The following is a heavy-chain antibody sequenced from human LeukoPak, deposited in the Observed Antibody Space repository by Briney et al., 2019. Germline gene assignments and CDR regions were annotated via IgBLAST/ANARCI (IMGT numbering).Heavy chain of an antibody. CDR2: ISSSGSTI. CDR3: ARDKGYCSGGSCYSGFGY. CDR1: GFTFSDYY. V-gene: IGHV3-11*01. Sequence: GGSLRLSCAASGFTFSDYYMSWIRQAPGKGLEWVSYISSSGSTIYYADSVKGRFTISRDNAKNSLYLQMNSLRAEDTAVYYCARDKGYCSGGSCYSGFGYWGQGTLVTVSS. J-gene: IGHJ4*02. D-gene: IGHD2-15*01.